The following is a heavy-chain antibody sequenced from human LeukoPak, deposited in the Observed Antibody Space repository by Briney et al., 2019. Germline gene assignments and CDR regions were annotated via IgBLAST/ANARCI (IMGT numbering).Heavy chain of an antibody. CDR1: GGSISTYY. Sequence: SETLSLTCAVSGGSISTYYWNWIRQPPGKGLEWIGYIYYTGGTIYNPSLKSRVTISVDTSKNQFSLKLSSVTAADTAVYYCARDSFRSGWYEGAFDIWGQGTMVTVSS. CDR3: ARDSFRSGWYEGAFDI. J-gene: IGHJ3*02. CDR2: IYYTGGT. D-gene: IGHD6-19*01. V-gene: IGHV4-59*12.